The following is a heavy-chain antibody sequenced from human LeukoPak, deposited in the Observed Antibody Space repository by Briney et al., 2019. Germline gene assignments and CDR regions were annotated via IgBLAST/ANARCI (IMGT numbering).Heavy chain of an antibody. V-gene: IGHV3-48*02. CDR3: ARSAVEAFDF. CDR2: ISSSSTT. J-gene: IGHJ3*01. Sequence: SGGSLRLSCVASGFTFSRYSMNWFRQAPGKGLEWVSYISSSSTTHYADSVKGRFTISRDNAKNSLYLQMNSLRDEDTAVYYCARSAVEAFDFWGQGTMVTVSS. CDR1: GFTFSRYS.